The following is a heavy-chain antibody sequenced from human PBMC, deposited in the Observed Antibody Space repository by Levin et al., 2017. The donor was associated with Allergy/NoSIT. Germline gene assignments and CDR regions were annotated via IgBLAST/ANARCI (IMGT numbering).Heavy chain of an antibody. CDR3: ARAKYSSSWFSWWYFDL. CDR1: GFTFSSYA. D-gene: IGHD6-13*01. Sequence: GESLKISCAASGFTFSSYAMHWVRQAPGKGLEWVAVISYDGSNKYYADSVKGRFTISRDNSKNTLYLQMNSLRAEDTAVYYCARAKYSSSWFSWWYFDLWGRGTLVTVSS. V-gene: IGHV3-30-3*01. J-gene: IGHJ2*01. CDR2: ISYDGSNK.